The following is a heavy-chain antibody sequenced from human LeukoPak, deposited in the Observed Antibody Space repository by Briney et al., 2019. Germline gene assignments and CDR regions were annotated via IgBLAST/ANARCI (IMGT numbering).Heavy chain of an antibody. V-gene: IGHV3-48*01. CDR2: ISSSSSTI. J-gene: IGHJ3*02. Sequence: PGGSLRLSCAASGFTFSSYSMNWVRQAPGKGLEWVSYISSSSSTIYYADSVKGRFTISRDNAKNSLYLQMSSLRAEDTAVYYCARDQYCSGGSCYWSAAFDIWGQGTMVTVSS. D-gene: IGHD2-15*01. CDR3: ARDQYCSGGSCYWSAAFDI. CDR1: GFTFSSYS.